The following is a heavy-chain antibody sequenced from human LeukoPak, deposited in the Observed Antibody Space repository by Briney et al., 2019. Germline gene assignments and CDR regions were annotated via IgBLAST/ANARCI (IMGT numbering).Heavy chain of an antibody. J-gene: IGHJ4*02. D-gene: IGHD5-24*01. V-gene: IGHV4-4*07. CDR2: ISATGSA. CDR1: SGSITTHF. Sequence: SETLSLTCSVSSGSITTHFWSWIRQPAGKGLEWIGRISATGSANYSPSLKSRVTMSVDTSKNQLSLKLSSVTAADTAVYYCAREVELARQFDYWGQGTLLSVSS. CDR3: AREVELARQFDY.